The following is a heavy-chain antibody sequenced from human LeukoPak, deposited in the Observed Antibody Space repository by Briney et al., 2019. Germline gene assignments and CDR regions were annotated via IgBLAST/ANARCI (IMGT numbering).Heavy chain of an antibody. CDR3: ARADDDYGFA. D-gene: IGHD4-17*01. J-gene: IGHJ5*02. CDR1: GFSFSSYG. Sequence: RSLSCVACGFSFSSYGMLLVREAPGPGEGGGAFIGYHGSNKYYAHSLKGRVTISRDNAKNSLYLQLNTLSAEDTAVYYCARADDDYGFAWGQGTLVTVSS. V-gene: IGHV3-33*01. CDR2: IGYHGSNK.